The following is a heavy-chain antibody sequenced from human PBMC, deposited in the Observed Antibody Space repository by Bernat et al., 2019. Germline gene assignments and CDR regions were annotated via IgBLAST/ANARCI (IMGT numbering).Heavy chain of an antibody. Sequence: EVQLVESGGGLVKPGGSLRLSSAASGFTFSNAWMSWVRQAPGKGLEWVGRIKSKTDGGTTDYAAPVKGRFTISRDDSKNTLYLQMNSLKTEDTAVYYCTTVIEPAAYYYYYYMDVWGKGTTVTVSS. CDR1: GFTFSNAW. CDR2: IKSKTDGGTT. D-gene: IGHD2-2*01. CDR3: TTVIEPAAYYYYYYMDV. J-gene: IGHJ6*03. V-gene: IGHV3-15*01.